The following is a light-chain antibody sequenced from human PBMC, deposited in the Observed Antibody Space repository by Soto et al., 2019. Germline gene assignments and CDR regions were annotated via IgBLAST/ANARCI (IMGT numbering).Light chain of an antibody. CDR1: SSNIGSNT. J-gene: IGLJ3*02. Sequence: QSVLTQPPSASGTPGQRVTISCSGSSSNIGSNTVNWYQQLPGTAPKLLIYSNNQRPSGVPDRFSGSKSGTSASLGISGLQSEDEADYYCAGWNGSLNGPVFGGGTKLTVL. CDR3: AGWNGSLNGPV. CDR2: SNN. V-gene: IGLV1-44*01.